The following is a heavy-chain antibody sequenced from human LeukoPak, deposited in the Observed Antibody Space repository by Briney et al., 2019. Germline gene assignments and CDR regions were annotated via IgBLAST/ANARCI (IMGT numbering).Heavy chain of an antibody. D-gene: IGHD3-10*01. Sequence: ASVKVSCKAPGYTFTGYYMHWVRQAPGQGLEWMGRINPNSGGTNYAQKFQGRVTMTRDTSISTAYMELSRLRSDDTAVYYCARDLSGSGSYYGYWGQGTLVTVSS. CDR3: ARDLSGSGSYYGY. CDR1: GYTFTGYY. J-gene: IGHJ4*02. V-gene: IGHV1-2*06. CDR2: INPNSGGT.